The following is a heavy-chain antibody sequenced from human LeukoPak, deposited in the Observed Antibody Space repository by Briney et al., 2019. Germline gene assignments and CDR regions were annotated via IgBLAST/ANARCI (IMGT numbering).Heavy chain of an antibody. J-gene: IGHJ5*02. CDR1: GFTFDDYA. CDR2: ISWNSGSI. D-gene: IGHD2-2*01. V-gene: IGHV3-9*01. CDR3: AKGRDKYQLLSKNWFDP. Sequence: GRSLRLSCAASGFTFDDYAMHWVRQAPGKGLEWVSGISWNSGSIGYADSVKGRFTISRDNAKNSLYLQMNSLRAEDTALYYCAKGRDKYQLLSKNWFDPWGQGTLVTVSS.